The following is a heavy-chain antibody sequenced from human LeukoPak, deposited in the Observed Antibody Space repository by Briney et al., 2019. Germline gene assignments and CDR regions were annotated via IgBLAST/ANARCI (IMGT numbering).Heavy chain of an antibody. D-gene: IGHD3-22*01. CDR1: GYTFTSYG. J-gene: IGHJ4*02. CDR3: ARDTYYDSSGYPDY. CDR2: ISAYNGNT. V-gene: IGHV1-18*01. Sequence: ASGKVSCKASGYTFTSYGISWVRQAPGQGLEWMGWISAYNGNTNYAQKLQGRVTMTTDTSTSTAYMELRSLRSDDTAVYYCARDTYYDSSGYPDYWGQGTLVTVSS.